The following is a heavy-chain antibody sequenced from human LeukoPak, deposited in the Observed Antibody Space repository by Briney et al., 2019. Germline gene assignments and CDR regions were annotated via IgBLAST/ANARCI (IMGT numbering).Heavy chain of an antibody. CDR2: INGDGSNT. D-gene: IGHD1-1*01. J-gene: IGHJ3*02. V-gene: IGHV3-23*01. CDR3: TKDFSNSWNVEI. CDR1: GFTFSSYG. Sequence: SGGSQRLSCAASGFTFSSYGMSGVRQAPGKGLGWVSGINGDGSNTYYADSVKGRFTISRDNSKNTLYLQMNSLRAEDTAVYYCTKDFSNSWNVEIWGQGTMVTVSS.